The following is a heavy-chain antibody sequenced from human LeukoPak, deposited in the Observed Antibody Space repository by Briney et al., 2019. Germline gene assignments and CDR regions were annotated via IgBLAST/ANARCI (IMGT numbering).Heavy chain of an antibody. CDR2: ISGSGGST. CDR3: AKEGIAAGLIGSNWFDP. CDR1: GFTFSSYA. V-gene: IGHV3-23*01. J-gene: IGHJ5*02. D-gene: IGHD6-13*01. Sequence: GSLRLSCAASGFTFSSYAMSWVRQAPGKGLEWVSAISGSGGSTYYADSVKGRFTISRDNSKNTLYLQMNSLRAEDTAVYYCAKEGIAAGLIGSNWFDPWGQGTLVTVSS.